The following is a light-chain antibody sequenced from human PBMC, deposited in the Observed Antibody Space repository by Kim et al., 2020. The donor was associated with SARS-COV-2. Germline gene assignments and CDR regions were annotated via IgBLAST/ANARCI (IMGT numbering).Light chain of an antibody. CDR3: QQYDSSRWT. Sequence: SPGERATLSCRASQTVSSSYLAWYQQQPGQAPRLLIYSASSRATGIPDRFSGSGSGTDFTLTISSLEPEDFAVYYCQQYDSSRWTFGQGTKVDIK. V-gene: IGKV3-20*01. CDR1: QTVSSSY. J-gene: IGKJ1*01. CDR2: SAS.